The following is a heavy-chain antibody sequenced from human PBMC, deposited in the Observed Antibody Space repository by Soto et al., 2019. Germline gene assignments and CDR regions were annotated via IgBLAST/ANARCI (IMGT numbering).Heavy chain of an antibody. J-gene: IGHJ4*02. V-gene: IGHV1-2*04. CDR3: ARGTPYYYGSGSYYMFDY. CDR2: INPNSGGT. Sequence: GASVKVSCKASGYTFTGYYMHWVRQAPGQGLEWMGWINPNSGGTNYAQKFQGWVTMTRDTSISTAYMELSRLRSDDTAVYYCARGTPYYYGSGSYYMFDYCGQGTLVTVSS. CDR1: GYTFTGYY. D-gene: IGHD3-10*01.